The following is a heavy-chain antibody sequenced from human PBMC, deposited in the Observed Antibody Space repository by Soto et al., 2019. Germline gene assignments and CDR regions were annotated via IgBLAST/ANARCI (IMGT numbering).Heavy chain of an antibody. V-gene: IGHV1-18*01. CDR3: ARDTPPTDY. Sequence: QVQLVQSGAEVKKPGASVKVSCKTSGYTFTSYHISCVRQAPGQGLEWMGWISAYNTNTNYSTKFQGRVTMTTDTLTSTAYMELRSLRSDDTAVYYCARDTPPTDYWGQGTLVTVSS. J-gene: IGHJ4*02. CDR2: ISAYNTNT. CDR1: GYTFTSYH.